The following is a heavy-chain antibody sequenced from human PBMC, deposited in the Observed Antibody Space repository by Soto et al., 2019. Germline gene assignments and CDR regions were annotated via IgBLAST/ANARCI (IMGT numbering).Heavy chain of an antibody. CDR3: AADLALWGGAYYYYGMDV. D-gene: IGHD5-18*01. Sequence: ASVKVSCKASGYTFTSYGISWVRQAPGQGLERMGWISAYNVNTNYAQKLQGRVTMTTDTSTSTAYMELRSLRSEDTAVYYCAADLALWGGAYYYYGMDVWGQGTTVTVSS. V-gene: IGHV1-18*01. CDR2: ISAYNVNT. CDR1: GYTFTSYG. J-gene: IGHJ6*02.